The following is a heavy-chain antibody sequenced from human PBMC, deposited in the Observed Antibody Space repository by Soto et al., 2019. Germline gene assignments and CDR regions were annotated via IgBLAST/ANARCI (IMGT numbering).Heavy chain of an antibody. D-gene: IGHD3-10*01. CDR3: ARESGGESGYYYYYYMDV. CDR2: INPSGGST. V-gene: IGHV1-46*03. J-gene: IGHJ6*03. CDR1: GYTFTSYY. Sequence: ASVKVSCTASGYTFTSYYIHWVRQAPGQGLEWMGIINPSGGSTSYAQKFQGRVTMTRDTSTSTVYMELSSLRSEDTAVYYCARESGGESGYYYYYYMDVWGKGTTVTVSS.